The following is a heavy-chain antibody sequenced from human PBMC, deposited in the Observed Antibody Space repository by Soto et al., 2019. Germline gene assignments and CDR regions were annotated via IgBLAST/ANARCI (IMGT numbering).Heavy chain of an antibody. CDR1: GGSFSGYY. CDR2: INHSGST. Sequence: SETLSLTCAVYGGSFSGYYWSWIRQPPGKGLEWIGEINHSGSTNYKPSLKSRVNISVDTSKNQFSLKLSSVTAADTAVYYCARGITMVRGVIRGDYYYGMDVWGQGTTVTVSS. D-gene: IGHD3-10*01. CDR3: ARGITMVRGVIRGDYYYGMDV. V-gene: IGHV4-34*01. J-gene: IGHJ6*02.